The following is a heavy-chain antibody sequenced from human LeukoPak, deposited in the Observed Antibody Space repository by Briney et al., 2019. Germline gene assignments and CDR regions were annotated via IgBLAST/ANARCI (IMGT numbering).Heavy chain of an antibody. Sequence: SETLSLTCTVSGYSITSGYYWGWIRQPPGKGLEWIGTIYHSGSTCYNPSLKSRVTISVDTSKNQFSLKLSSVTAADTALYYCSRASSTSYYDYWGQGTLVTVSS. CDR1: GYSITSGYY. V-gene: IGHV4-38-2*02. CDR3: SRASSTSYYDY. J-gene: IGHJ4*02. D-gene: IGHD6-19*01. CDR2: IYHSGST.